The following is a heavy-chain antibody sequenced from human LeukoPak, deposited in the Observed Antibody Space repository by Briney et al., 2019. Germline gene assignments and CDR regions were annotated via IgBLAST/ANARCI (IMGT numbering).Heavy chain of an antibody. Sequence: SETLSLTCTVSGGSPSNYYWSWIRQPPGKGLEWIGYIHYSGRTNYNPSLRSRVIMSTDTSKNQFSLKLSSVTAADTAVYYCATARSQSLHYYYYYYMDVWGKGTTVTVSS. CDR2: IHYSGRT. CDR1: GGSPSNYY. J-gene: IGHJ6*03. CDR3: ATARSQSLHYYYYYYMDV. V-gene: IGHV4-59*12.